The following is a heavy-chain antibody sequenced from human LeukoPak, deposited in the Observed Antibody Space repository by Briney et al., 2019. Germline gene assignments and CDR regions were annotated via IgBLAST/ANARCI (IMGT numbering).Heavy chain of an antibody. CDR3: ASAKVKSGKTDP. D-gene: IGHD3-22*01. Sequence: SSETLSLTCTVSGGSISSGSYYWSWIRQPAGKGLEWIGRIYTSGSTNYNPSLKSRVTISVDTSKNQFSLKPSSVTAADTAVYYCASAKVKSGKTDPWGQGTLVTVSS. CDR1: GGSISSGSYY. J-gene: IGHJ5*02. V-gene: IGHV4-61*02. CDR2: IYTSGST.